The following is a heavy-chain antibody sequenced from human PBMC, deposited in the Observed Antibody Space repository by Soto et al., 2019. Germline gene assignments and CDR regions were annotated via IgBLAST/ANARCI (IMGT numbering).Heavy chain of an antibody. CDR3: ASADPYCSGGSCYSFPDAFDI. V-gene: IGHV4-39*01. CDR2: IYYSGST. CDR1: GGSISSSSYY. J-gene: IGHJ3*02. D-gene: IGHD2-15*01. Sequence: SETLSLTCTVSGGSISSSSYYWGWIRQPPGKGLEWIGSIYYSGSTYYNPSLKSRVTISVDTSKNQFSLKLSSVTAADTAVYYCASADPYCSGGSCYSFPDAFDIWGQGTMVT.